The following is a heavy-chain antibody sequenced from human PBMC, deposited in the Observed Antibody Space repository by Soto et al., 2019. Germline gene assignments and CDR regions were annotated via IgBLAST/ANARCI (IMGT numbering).Heavy chain of an antibody. CDR1: GFTFTSSA. CDR2: IVVGSGNT. D-gene: IGHD6-6*01. Sequence: SVKVSCKASGFTFTSSAMQWVRQARGQRLEWIGWIVVGSGNTNYAQKLQERVTITRDMSTSTAYMELSSLRSEDTAVYYCAAVDSAARRSYYYYYMDVWGKGTTVTVSS. CDR3: AAVDSAARRSYYYYYMDV. V-gene: IGHV1-58*02. J-gene: IGHJ6*03.